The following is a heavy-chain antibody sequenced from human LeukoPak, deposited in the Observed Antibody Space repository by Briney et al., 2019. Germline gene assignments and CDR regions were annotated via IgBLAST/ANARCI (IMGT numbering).Heavy chain of an antibody. CDR2: INPSGGST. D-gene: IGHD3-22*01. CDR1: GYTFTSYY. V-gene: IGHV1-46*01. Sequence: ASVKVSCKASGYTFTSYYMHWVRQAPGQGLEWMGIINPSGGSTSYAQKFQGRVTMTRDMSTSTVYMELSSLRSEDTAMYYCARTIKPSSGYYYGPEFFDYWGQGTLVTVSS. J-gene: IGHJ4*02. CDR3: ARTIKPSSGYYYGPEFFDY.